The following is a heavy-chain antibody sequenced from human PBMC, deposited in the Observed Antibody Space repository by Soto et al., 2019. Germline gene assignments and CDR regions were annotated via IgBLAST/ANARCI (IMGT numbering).Heavy chain of an antibody. Sequence: QITLKESGPPLVKPTQTLTLTCTFSGFSLSTSGVGVGWIRQPPGKALEWLALIYWDDDKRYSPSLKSRLTITKDTSKNQVVLTMTNMDPVDTATYYCAHRITMVRGALGWFDPWGQGTLVTVSS. CDR2: IYWDDDK. CDR3: AHRITMVRGALGWFDP. CDR1: GFSLSTSGVG. D-gene: IGHD3-10*01. V-gene: IGHV2-5*02. J-gene: IGHJ5*02.